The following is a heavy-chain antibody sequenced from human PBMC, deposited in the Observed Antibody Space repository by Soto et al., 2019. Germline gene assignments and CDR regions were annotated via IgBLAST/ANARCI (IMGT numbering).Heavy chain of an antibody. CDR3: ARDEYNDSSD. Sequence: SETLSLTCTVSGGSVSSGSHRWSWIRQSPGKGLGWIGKIYYDGSTNYNPYLKSTVTMSVDTSKKYFSLELTSVTAADTALYYCARDEYNDSSDSAQGPLVTVSS. CDR2: IYYDGST. CDR1: GGSVSSGSHR. D-gene: IGHD1-1*01. V-gene: IGHV4-61*03. J-gene: IGHJ4*02.